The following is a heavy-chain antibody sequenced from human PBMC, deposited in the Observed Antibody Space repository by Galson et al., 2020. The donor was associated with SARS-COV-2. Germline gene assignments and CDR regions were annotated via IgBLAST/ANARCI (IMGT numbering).Heavy chain of an antibody. D-gene: IGHD3-22*01. CDR2: IWSHGSKY. J-gene: IGHJ4*02. Sequence: GESLKISCAASGFTFSHYGMHWVRQAPGKGLEWVAVIWSHGSKYYYADSVKGRFTISRDNSKNTLYLQMNSLRAEDTAVYYCARDSPIDDNDFDNWGQGTLVTVSS. CDR3: ARDSPIDDNDFDN. V-gene: IGHV3-33*01. CDR1: GFTFSHYG.